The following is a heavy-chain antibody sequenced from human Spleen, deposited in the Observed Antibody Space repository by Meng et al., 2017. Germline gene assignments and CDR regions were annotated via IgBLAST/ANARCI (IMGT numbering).Heavy chain of an antibody. CDR1: GFTFSSYE. J-gene: IGHJ4*02. D-gene: IGHD3-16*02. CDR2: ISNTGGTR. V-gene: IGHV3-48*03. CDR3: TRGDRVWGSYRNDY. Sequence: GGSLRLSCAASGFTFSSYEMNWVRQAPGKGLEWVSHISNTGGTRYYADSVKGRFTISRDDTEDSLYLRMNSLRPEDTAVYYCTRGDRVWGSYRNDYWGQGTVVTVSS.